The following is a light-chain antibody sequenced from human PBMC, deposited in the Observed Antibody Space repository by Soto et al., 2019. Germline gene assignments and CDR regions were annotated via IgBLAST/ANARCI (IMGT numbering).Light chain of an antibody. CDR2: ATD. J-gene: IGKJ1*01. CDR3: QQSYNTPQT. V-gene: IGKV1-39*01. CDR1: QTITNY. Sequence: DIQMPQSPSSLSASVGDRVTITCRASQTITNYLNWYQQQSGKAPKLLIYATDTLQSGVPSRFSGSGSGTDYTLTISSLQPEDFATYYCQQSYNTPQTFGQGTKVGI.